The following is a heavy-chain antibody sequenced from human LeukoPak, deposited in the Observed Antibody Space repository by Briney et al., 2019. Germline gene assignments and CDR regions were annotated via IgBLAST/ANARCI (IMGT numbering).Heavy chain of an antibody. CDR1: GGSISRSNW. V-gene: IGHV4-4*02. CDR2: IYDNGST. J-gene: IGHJ5*02. D-gene: IGHD6-13*01. Sequence: SSETLSLTCAVSGGSISRSNWWSWVRQSPGKGLEWIGEIYDNGSTNYNPSLKSRVTISVDKSKNQFSLKLSSVTAADTAVYYCARDVKQLAGPANWFDPWGQGTLVTVSS. CDR3: ARDVKQLAGPANWFDP.